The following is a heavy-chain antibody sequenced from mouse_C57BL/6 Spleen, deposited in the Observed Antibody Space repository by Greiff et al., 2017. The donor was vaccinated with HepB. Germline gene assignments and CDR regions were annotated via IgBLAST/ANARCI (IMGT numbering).Heavy chain of an antibody. CDR3: ARRLYDGYHNYAMGR. CDR1: GYTFTSYW. Sequence: VQLQQSGAELVKPGASVKMSCKASGYTFTSYWITWVKQRPGQGLEWIGDIYPGSGSTNYNEKFKSKATLTVDTSSSTAYMQLSSLTSEDSAVYYCARRLYDGYHNYAMGRWGQGTSVTVSS. CDR2: IYPGSGST. V-gene: IGHV1-55*01. J-gene: IGHJ4*01. D-gene: IGHD2-3*01.